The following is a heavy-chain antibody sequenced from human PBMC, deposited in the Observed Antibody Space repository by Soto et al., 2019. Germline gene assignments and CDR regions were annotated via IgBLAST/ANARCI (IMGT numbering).Heavy chain of an antibody. CDR1: GYTFTSYA. V-gene: IGHV1-3*01. Sequence: ASVKVSCKASGYTFTSYAMHWVRQAPGQRLEWMGWINAGNGNTKYSQKFQGRVTITRDTSASTAYMELSSLRSEDTAVYYCARWGIAVAGTYYYYGMDVWGQGTTGTVS. D-gene: IGHD6-19*01. J-gene: IGHJ6*02. CDR3: ARWGIAVAGTYYYYGMDV. CDR2: INAGNGNT.